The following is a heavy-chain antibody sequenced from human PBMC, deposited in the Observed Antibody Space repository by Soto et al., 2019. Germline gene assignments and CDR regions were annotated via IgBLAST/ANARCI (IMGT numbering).Heavy chain of an antibody. CDR3: VGGRTATTVLAY. J-gene: IGHJ4*02. Sequence: QVQLVQSGAEVKKPGSSVTVSCKASGGTFSAFAISWVRQAPGHGLEWMGGIMPIYGTAKKSQNFQGRVRITADEYSGTAYMELSGLRSEDTAVYYCVGGRTATTVLAYWGQGTLVTVSS. CDR1: GGTFSAFA. CDR2: IMPIYGTA. V-gene: IGHV1-69*01. D-gene: IGHD4-17*01.